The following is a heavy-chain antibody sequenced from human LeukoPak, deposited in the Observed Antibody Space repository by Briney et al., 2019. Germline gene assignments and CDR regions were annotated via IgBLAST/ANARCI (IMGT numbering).Heavy chain of an antibody. Sequence: PGGSLRLSCAASGFTFDDYGMSWVRQAPGKGLVWVSRINSDGSSTSYADSVKGRFTISRDNAKNTLYLQMNRLRAEDTAVYYCARATWELYAFDIWGQGTMVTVSS. CDR3: ARATWELYAFDI. CDR2: INSDGSST. CDR1: GFTFDDYG. D-gene: IGHD1-26*01. V-gene: IGHV3-74*01. J-gene: IGHJ3*02.